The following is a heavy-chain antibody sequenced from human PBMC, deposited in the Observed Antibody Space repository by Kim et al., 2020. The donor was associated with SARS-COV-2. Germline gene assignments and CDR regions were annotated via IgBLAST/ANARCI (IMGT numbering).Heavy chain of an antibody. CDR3: ARKLLWFGDNGMDV. Sequence: GWSLRLSCAASGFSVSTNDMSWVRQAPGKGLEWVATIFGSGATYFADSAKGRFTISRDNSKNTLYLQMNSLRAEDTAAYHGARKLLWFGDNGMDVWGQGTTVTVSS. V-gene: IGHV3-53*01. CDR1: GFSVSTND. J-gene: IGHJ6*02. D-gene: IGHD3-10*01. CDR2: IFGSGAT.